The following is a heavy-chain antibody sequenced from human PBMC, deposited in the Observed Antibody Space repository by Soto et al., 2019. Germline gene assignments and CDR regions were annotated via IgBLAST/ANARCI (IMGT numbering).Heavy chain of an antibody. D-gene: IGHD4-17*01. CDR3: ARHGQNDGDYDHPDDYYMDV. V-gene: IGHV4-34*01. CDR1: GGSLSDYF. Sequence: PSETLSLTCVVSGGSLSDYFWSWIRQPPGMALEWIGEINHLGSINYNPSLKSRVTISVDTSKNQFSLKLSSVTAADTAVYYCARHGQNDGDYDHPDDYYMDVWGKGTTVTAP. CDR2: INHLGSI. J-gene: IGHJ6*03.